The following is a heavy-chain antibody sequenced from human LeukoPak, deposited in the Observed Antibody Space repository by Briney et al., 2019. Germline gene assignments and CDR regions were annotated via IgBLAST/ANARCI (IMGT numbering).Heavy chain of an antibody. J-gene: IGHJ4*02. D-gene: IGHD2-2*01. V-gene: IGHV3-48*03. CDR1: GFTFSSYE. Sequence: PGGSLRLSCAASGFTFSSYEMYWVRQAPGKGLEWVSYISSSGSTIYYADSVKGRFTISRDDAKNSLYLQMNSLRAEDTAVYYCARRLGYCSSTSCSRWGQGTLVTVSS. CDR2: ISSSGSTI. CDR3: ARRLGYCSSTSCSR.